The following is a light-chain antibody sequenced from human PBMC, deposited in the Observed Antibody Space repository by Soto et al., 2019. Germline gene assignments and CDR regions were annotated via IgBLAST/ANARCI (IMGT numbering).Light chain of an antibody. Sequence: QSVLTQPPSVSGAPGQRVTISCTGSSSNIGAGYDVHWYQQLPGTAPKLLIYGNSNRPSGAPDRFSGSKSGTSASLAITGLQAEDAADYYCQYYESSMSGYVFGTGTKVTVL. CDR3: QYYESSMSGYV. V-gene: IGLV1-40*01. CDR1: SSNIGAGYD. J-gene: IGLJ1*01. CDR2: GNS.